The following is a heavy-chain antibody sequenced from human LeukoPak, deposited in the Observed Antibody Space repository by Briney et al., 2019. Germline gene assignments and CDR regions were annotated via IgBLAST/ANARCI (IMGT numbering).Heavy chain of an antibody. V-gene: IGHV1-8*01. Sequence: ASVKVSCKASGYTFTSFDFSWVRQATGQGLEWMGWMNPNSGNSGYEQRFQGRVTLTRNTAIRTAYMELSGLRSDDTAVYYCARDYYDSSGYYLHGGYWGQGTLVTVSS. CDR2: MNPNSGNS. D-gene: IGHD3-22*01. J-gene: IGHJ4*02. CDR3: ARDYYDSSGYYLHGGY. CDR1: GYTFTSFD.